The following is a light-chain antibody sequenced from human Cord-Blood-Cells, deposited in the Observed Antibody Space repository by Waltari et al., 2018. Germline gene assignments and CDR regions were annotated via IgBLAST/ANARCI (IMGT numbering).Light chain of an antibody. CDR3: NSRDSSGNHLV. CDR2: GKN. J-gene: IGLJ2*01. Sequence: SSALTQDPSVSVALGQTVRITCQGDSLRSYYARWYQQKPGQAPVLVIYGKNNRPSGIPDRFSGSSSGNTASLTITGAQAEDEADYYCNSRDSSGNHLVFGGGTKLTVL. V-gene: IGLV3-19*01. CDR1: SLRSYY.